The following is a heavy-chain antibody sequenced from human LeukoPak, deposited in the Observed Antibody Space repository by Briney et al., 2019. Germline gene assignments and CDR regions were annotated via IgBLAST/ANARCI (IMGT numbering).Heavy chain of an antibody. D-gene: IGHD5-12*01. CDR2: IGTYNGDT. J-gene: IGHJ4*02. V-gene: IGHV1-18*01. CDR3: VRKDIVGTIHYFDY. Sequence: ASVKVSCKASGYTFTNYGISWVRQAPGQGLEWMGWIGTYNGDTNYAQKLQGRVTMTTDTSASTAYMELRSLRYDDTAIYYCVRKDIVGTIHYFDYWGQGTLVTVSS. CDR1: GYTFTNYG.